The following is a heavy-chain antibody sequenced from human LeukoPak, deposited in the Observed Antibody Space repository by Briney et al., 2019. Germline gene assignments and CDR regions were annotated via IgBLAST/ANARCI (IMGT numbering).Heavy chain of an antibody. V-gene: IGHV3-11*01. CDR1: GFTFSDYY. CDR3: ARDLPMYYDFWSGHYGMDV. D-gene: IGHD3-3*01. Sequence: PGGSLRLSCAASGFTFSDYYMSWIRQALGKGLEWVSCISSSGSTIYYADSVKGRFTISRDNAKNSLYLQMNSLRAEDTAVYYCARDLPMYYDFWSGHYGMDVWGQGTTVTVSS. CDR2: ISSSGSTI. J-gene: IGHJ6*02.